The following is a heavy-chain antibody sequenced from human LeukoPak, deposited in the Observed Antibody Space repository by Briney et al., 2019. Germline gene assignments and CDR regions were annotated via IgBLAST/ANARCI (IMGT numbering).Heavy chain of an antibody. V-gene: IGHV6-1*01. J-gene: IGHJ5*02. CDR1: GDSVSSNSAA. D-gene: IGHD7-27*01. Sequence: SQTLSLTCALSGDSVSSNSAAWNWIRQSPSRGLEWLGRTYYRSKWYNDYAVSVKNRIAINAATSKNQFSPQLNSVTPEDTAVYYCARNPISITGDNWFDPWGQGTLVTVSS. CDR2: TYYRSKWYN. CDR3: ARNPISITGDNWFDP.